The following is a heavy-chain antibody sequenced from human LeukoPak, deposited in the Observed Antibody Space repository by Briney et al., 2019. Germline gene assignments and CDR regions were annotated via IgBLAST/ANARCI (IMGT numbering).Heavy chain of an antibody. CDR3: ARGDDYSSSRPFDP. D-gene: IGHD4-11*01. V-gene: IGHV5-51*01. CDR2: IYPRDSDT. Sequence: GESLKISCKGSGYIFSSYWIGWVRQTPGKGLEWVGIIYPRDSDTRYSPSFQGQVNISVDKSIRTAYLQWNSLKAADTAIYYCARGDDYSSSRPFDPWGQGTLVIVSS. J-gene: IGHJ5*02. CDR1: GYIFSSYW.